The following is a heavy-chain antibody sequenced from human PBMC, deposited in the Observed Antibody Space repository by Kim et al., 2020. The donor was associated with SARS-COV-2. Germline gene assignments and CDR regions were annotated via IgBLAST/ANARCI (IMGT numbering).Heavy chain of an antibody. CDR2: IYSGGST. CDR1: GFTVSSNY. D-gene: IGHD3-10*01. V-gene: IGHV3-53*01. CDR3: ASLIMVRGEKSFDY. J-gene: IGHJ4*02. Sequence: GGSLRLSCAASGFTVSSNYMSWVRQAPGKGLEWVSVIYSGGSTYYADSVKGRFTISRDNSKNTLYLQMNSLRAEDTAVYYCASLIMVRGEKSFDYWGQGTLVTVSS.